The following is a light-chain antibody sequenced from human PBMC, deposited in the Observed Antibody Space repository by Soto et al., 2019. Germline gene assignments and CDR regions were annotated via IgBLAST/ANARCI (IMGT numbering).Light chain of an antibody. CDR3: QQYYSYPWT. V-gene: IGKV1-8*01. CDR1: QVISSY. Sequence: AIRMTQSPSSFSASTGDRFTITCRASQVISSYLAWYQQKPGKAPKLLIYAASTLQSGVPSRFSGSGSGTDFTLTISCLQSEDFATYYCQQYYSYPWTFGQGTKVDIK. J-gene: IGKJ1*01. CDR2: AAS.